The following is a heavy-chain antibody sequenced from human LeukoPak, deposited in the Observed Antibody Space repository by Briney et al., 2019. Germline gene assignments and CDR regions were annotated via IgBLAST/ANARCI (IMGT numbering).Heavy chain of an antibody. D-gene: IGHD5-18*01. CDR1: GFTFSTYG. Sequence: GGSLRLSCGASGFTFSTYGMHWVRQAPGKGLEWVAVIWYDGSNKNYADSVKGRFTISRDNSKNTLYLQMNSLRAEDTAVYYCASGYRDSEGDVDAFDIWGQGTMVTVSS. CDR3: ASGYRDSEGDVDAFDI. V-gene: IGHV3-33*01. J-gene: IGHJ3*02. CDR2: IWYDGSNK.